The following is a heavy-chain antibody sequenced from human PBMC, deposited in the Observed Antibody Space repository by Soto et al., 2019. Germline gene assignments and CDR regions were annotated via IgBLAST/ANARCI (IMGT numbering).Heavy chain of an antibody. J-gene: IGHJ4*02. V-gene: IGHV3-30*18. D-gene: IGHD6-13*01. CDR3: AKSPPAYSSSGPLDY. CDR2: ISYDGSNK. Sequence: QVQLVESGGGVVQPGRSLRLSCAASGFTFSSYGMHWVRQAPGKGLEWVAVISYDGSNKYYADSVKGRFTISRDNSKNTLYFQRNSLGAEDTAVYYCAKSPPAYSSSGPLDYWGQGTLVTVPS. CDR1: GFTFSSYG.